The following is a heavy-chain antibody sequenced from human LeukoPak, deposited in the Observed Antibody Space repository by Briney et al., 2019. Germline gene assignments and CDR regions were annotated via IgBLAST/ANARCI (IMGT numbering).Heavy chain of an antibody. V-gene: IGHV3-30*03. J-gene: IGHJ4*02. CDR1: GFTFSSYG. CDR2: ISYDGSNK. Sequence: GGSLRLSCAASGFTFSSYGMHWVRQAPGKGLEWVAVISYDGSNKYYADSVKGRFTISRDNSKNSLYLQMNSLRAEDTAVYYCARDLGWWELAYCGGDCGDYFDYWGQGTLVTVSS. D-gene: IGHD2-21*02. CDR3: ARDLGWWELAYCGGDCGDYFDY.